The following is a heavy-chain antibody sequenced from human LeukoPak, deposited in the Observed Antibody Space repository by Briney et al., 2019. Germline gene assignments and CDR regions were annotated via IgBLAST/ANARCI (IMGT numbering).Heavy chain of an antibody. CDR2: INSDGSST. CDR1: GFTFSSYW. CDR3: ATGGSLPLGY. J-gene: IGHJ4*02. Sequence: GGSLRFSCAASGFTFSSYWMHWVRQAPGKGLVWVSRINSDGSSTNYADSVKGRFTISRDNAKNTLYMQMNSLRAEDTAVYYCATGGSLPLGYWGQGTLVTVSS. V-gene: IGHV3-74*01. D-gene: IGHD2-21*02.